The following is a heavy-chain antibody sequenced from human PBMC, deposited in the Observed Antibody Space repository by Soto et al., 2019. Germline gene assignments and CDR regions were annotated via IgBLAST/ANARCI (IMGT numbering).Heavy chain of an antibody. V-gene: IGHV3-30*03. CDR3: ARDIEAAGLFFDY. Sequence: GGSLRLSCAASGFTFSSYGMHWARQAPGRGLEWVAVISYDGSNKYYADSVKGRFTISRDNAKNSLYLQMNSLRAEDTAVYYCARDIEAAGLFFDYWGQGTLVTVSS. CDR1: GFTFSSYG. J-gene: IGHJ4*02. D-gene: IGHD6-13*01. CDR2: ISYDGSNK.